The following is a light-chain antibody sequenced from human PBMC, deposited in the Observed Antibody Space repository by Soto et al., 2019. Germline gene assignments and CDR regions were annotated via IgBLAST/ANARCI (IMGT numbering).Light chain of an antibody. V-gene: IGKV3D-20*02. Sequence: EIVLTQSPGTLSLSPGDRATLSCRASQSVSSNYLAWYRQKPGQAPRLLIYGASSRATGIPDRFSGSGSGTDFTLTISSLEPEDFSVYYCQQRYNWPITFGQGTRLEIK. J-gene: IGKJ5*01. CDR2: GAS. CDR1: QSVSSNY. CDR3: QQRYNWPIT.